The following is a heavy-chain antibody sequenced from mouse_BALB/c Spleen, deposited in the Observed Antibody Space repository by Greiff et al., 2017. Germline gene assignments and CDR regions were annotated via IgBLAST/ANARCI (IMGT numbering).Heavy chain of an antibody. CDR1: GYSITSGYY. D-gene: IGHD2-14*01. Sequence: EVQRVESGPGLVKPSQSLSLTCSVTGYSITSGYYWNWIRQFPGNKLEWMGYISYDGSNKYNPSLKNRISITRDTSKNQFFLKLNSVTTEDTATYYCARERYGAMDYWGQGTSVTVSS. V-gene: IGHV3-6*02. CDR2: ISYDGSN. CDR3: ARERYGAMDY. J-gene: IGHJ4*01.